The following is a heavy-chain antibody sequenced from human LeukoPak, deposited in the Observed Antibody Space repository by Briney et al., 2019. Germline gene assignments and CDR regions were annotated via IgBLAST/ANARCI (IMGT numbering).Heavy chain of an antibody. CDR1: GYTLTSYG. J-gene: IGHJ4*02. CDR3: ARVGPNYDSSGYPDY. CDR2: ISAYNGNT. Sequence: ASVKVSCKASGYTLTSYGISWVRQAPGQGLEWMGWISAYNGNTNYAQKLQGRVTMTTDTSTSTAYMELRSLRSDDTAVYYCARVGPNYDSSGYPDYWGQGTLVTVSS. D-gene: IGHD3-22*01. V-gene: IGHV1-18*01.